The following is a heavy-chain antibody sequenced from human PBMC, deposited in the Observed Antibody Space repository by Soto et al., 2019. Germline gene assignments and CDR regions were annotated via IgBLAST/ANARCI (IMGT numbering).Heavy chain of an antibody. CDR3: TTGLRCEDNTDY. V-gene: IGHV3-15*07. CDR2: IKSKADGETT. CDR1: GFTFSNAW. D-gene: IGHD4-17*01. J-gene: IGHJ4*02. Sequence: EVQLVESGGGLIKPGGSLRLSCAASGFTFSNAWMNWVRQAPGKGLEWVGRIKSKADGETTDYAAPVKGRFAISRHDSENTLYLQMNSLKGEDTAFYYCTTGLRCEDNTDYWGQGTLVTVSS.